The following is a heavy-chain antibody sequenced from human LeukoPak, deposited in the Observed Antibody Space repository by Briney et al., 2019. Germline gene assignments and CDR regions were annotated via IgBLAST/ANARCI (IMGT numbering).Heavy chain of an antibody. CDR1: GFTFSDYW. CDR2: IISDGSSV. CDR3: ARVGKAGNYYYYGMDV. V-gene: IGHV3-74*01. Sequence: GGSLRLSCIASGFTFSDYWMHWVRQAPGKGPVWVSRIISDGSSVSYVDSVKGRFTMSRDNAKNTLYLQMNSLRAEDTAVYYCARVGKAGNYYYYGMDVWGQGTTVTVSS. J-gene: IGHJ6*02. D-gene: IGHD6-19*01.